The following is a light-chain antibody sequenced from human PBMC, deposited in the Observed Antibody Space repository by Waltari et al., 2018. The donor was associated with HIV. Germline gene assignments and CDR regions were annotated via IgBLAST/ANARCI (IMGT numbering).Light chain of an antibody. V-gene: IGKV1-39*01. J-gene: IGKJ2*01. CDR2: ATS. Sequence: DVQLTQSPSSLSASVGDRVTIPCRASQPINSYLNWYQQKPGKAPKLLIYATSSLQSGVPLRFSGSGSGTEFTHTISSLQPEDFATYYCQHSDSTPPAFGQGTKLEI. CDR3: QHSDSTPPA. CDR1: QPINSY.